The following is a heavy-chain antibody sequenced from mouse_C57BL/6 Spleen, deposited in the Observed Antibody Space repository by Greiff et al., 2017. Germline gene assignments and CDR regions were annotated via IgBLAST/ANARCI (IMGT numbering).Heavy chain of an antibody. J-gene: IGHJ4*01. CDR3: SKQCNYLYYYAMDY. CDR1: GFSLTSYG. V-gene: IGHV2-3*01. D-gene: IGHD2-1*01. Sequence: VQLQESGPGLVAPSQSLSIPCTVSGFSLTSYGVSWVRQPPGKGLEWLGGIWGDGSTNYHSALISRMSINKENSQRQVFLKLNSLQTDDTATYYCSKQCNYLYYYAMDYWGQGTSVTVSS. CDR2: IWGDGST.